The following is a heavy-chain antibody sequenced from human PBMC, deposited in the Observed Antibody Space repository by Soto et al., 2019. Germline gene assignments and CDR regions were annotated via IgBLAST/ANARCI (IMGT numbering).Heavy chain of an antibody. CDR1: GGSISSSSYY. CDR3: ARLGGEFNKKGY. CDR2: IYYSGST. J-gene: IGHJ4*02. Sequence: SETLSLTCTVSGGSISSSSYYWGWIRQPPGKGLEWIGSIYYSGSTYYNPSLKSRVTISVDTSKNQFSLKLSSVTAADTAVYYCARLGGEFNKKGYWGQGTLVTVSS. V-gene: IGHV4-39*01. D-gene: IGHD3-10*01.